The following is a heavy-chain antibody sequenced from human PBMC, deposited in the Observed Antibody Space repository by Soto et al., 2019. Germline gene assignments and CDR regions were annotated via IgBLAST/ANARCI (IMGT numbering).Heavy chain of an antibody. CDR1: VVPFSGYS. CDR3: ATIDVDTRFNWFAP. Sequence: PGAALSLSCSASVVPFSGYSMNCVRRARGKGLEWVSSISSSSSYIYYADSVKGRFTISRDNAKNSLYLQMNSLRAEDTAVYYCATIDVDTRFNWFAPWGQGTLVTLSS. J-gene: IGHJ5*02. CDR2: ISSSSSYI. V-gene: IGHV3-21*01. D-gene: IGHD5-18*01.